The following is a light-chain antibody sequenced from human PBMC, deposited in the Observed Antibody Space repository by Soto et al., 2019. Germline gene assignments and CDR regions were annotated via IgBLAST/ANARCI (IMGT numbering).Light chain of an antibody. CDR1: RSVNSNY. CDR3: QQYDSTPPT. V-gene: IGKV3-20*01. CDR2: GAS. J-gene: IGKJ1*01. Sequence: EIVLTQSPGTLSLSPGERATLYCRASRSVNSNYLAWYQRKPGQAPRLLIYGASNRATDIPYRFSASGSGTDFTLTITRLEAEDFAVYYCQQYDSTPPTFGQGTKVEVK.